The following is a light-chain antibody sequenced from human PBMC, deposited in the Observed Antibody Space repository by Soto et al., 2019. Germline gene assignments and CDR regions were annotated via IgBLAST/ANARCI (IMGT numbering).Light chain of an antibody. CDR3: GSYNTSSNYV. V-gene: IGLV2-14*03. Sequence: QSALTQPASVSGSPGQSITISCTGTISDVGSYNYVSWYQQYPGKALKLMIYDVSTRPSGVSDRFSGSKSGNTASLTISGLRDDDEADYYCGSYNTSSNYVFGTGTKVTVL. CDR2: DVS. J-gene: IGLJ1*01. CDR1: ISDVGSYNY.